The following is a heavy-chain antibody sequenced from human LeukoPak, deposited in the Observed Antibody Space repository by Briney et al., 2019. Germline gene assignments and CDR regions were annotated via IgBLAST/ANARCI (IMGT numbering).Heavy chain of an antibody. V-gene: IGHV3-21*01. Sequence: PGGSLRLSCAASGFTFSSYSMNWVRQAPGKGLEWVSSISSSSSYIYYADSVKGRFTISRDNAKNSLYLQMNSLRAEDTAVYYCARAWIRNSNNWFDPWGQGTLVTVSS. CDR2: ISSSSSYI. CDR1: GFTFSSYS. D-gene: IGHD5-12*01. CDR3: ARAWIRNSNNWFDP. J-gene: IGHJ5*02.